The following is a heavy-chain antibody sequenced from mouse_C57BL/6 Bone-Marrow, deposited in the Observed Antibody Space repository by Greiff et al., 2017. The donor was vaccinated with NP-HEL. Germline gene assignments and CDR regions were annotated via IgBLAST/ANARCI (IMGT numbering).Heavy chain of an antibody. CDR3: AISSYDYPWFAY. J-gene: IGHJ3*01. D-gene: IGHD2-4*01. V-gene: IGHV1-74*01. CDR1: GYTFTSYW. CDR2: IHPSDSDT. Sequence: QVQLQQPGAELVKPGASVKVSCKASGYTFTSYWMHWVKQRPGQGLEWIGRIHPSDSDTNYNQKFKGKATLTVDKSYSTAYMQLSSRTSEDSAVYYCAISSYDYPWFAYWGQGTLVTVSA.